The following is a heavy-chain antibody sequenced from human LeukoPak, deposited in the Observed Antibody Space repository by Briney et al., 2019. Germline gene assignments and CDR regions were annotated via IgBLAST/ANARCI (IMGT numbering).Heavy chain of an antibody. CDR3: ASALYYYGDYDYYYYYYMDV. CDR2: IMSDGSST. Sequence: PGGSLRLSCAASGFTFSSYWMHWVRQAPGKGLVWVSRIMSDGSSTSYADSVKGRFTISRDNAKNTLYLQMNSLRAEDTAVYYCASALYYYGDYDYYYYYYMDVWGKGTTVTVSS. CDR1: GFTFSSYW. J-gene: IGHJ6*03. D-gene: IGHD4-17*01. V-gene: IGHV3-74*01.